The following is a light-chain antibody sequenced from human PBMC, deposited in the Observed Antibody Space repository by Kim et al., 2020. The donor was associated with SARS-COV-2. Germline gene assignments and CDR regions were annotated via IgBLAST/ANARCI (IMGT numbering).Light chain of an antibody. Sequence: PGQSVTISFTGTSSYVGGYDYVSWYQQHPGKAPKLLIYDVSKRPSGVPDRFSGSKSGNTASLTISGLQTEDEADYYCCSYAGRATAFGGGTKLTVL. CDR2: DVS. J-gene: IGLJ3*02. CDR1: SSYVGGYDY. V-gene: IGLV2-11*03. CDR3: CSYAGRATA.